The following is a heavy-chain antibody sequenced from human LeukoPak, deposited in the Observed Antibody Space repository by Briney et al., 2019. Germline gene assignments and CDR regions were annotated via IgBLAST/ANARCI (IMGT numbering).Heavy chain of an antibody. CDR2: ISAYNGNT. Sequence: GASVKVSCKASGYTFSSYGINWVRQAPGQGLEWMGWISAYNGNTNYAQKLQGRVTMTTVTSTSTAYMELTSLRSDDTAVYYCARDDALVPTGSFDFWGQGILVTVSS. CDR1: GYTFSSYG. CDR3: ARDDALVPTGSFDF. D-gene: IGHD5-12*01. V-gene: IGHV1-18*01. J-gene: IGHJ4*02.